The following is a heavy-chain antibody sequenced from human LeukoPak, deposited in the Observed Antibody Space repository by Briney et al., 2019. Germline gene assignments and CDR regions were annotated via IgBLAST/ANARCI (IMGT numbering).Heavy chain of an antibody. J-gene: IGHJ4*02. D-gene: IGHD3-22*01. CDR1: GGSISNSNYY. V-gene: IGHV4-39*02. CDR3: ARDFVYYDSSGYYYPFDY. CDR2: IYYSGSS. Sequence: SETLSLTCTVSGGSISNSNYYWGWIRQPPGKGLEWIGSIYYSGSSYYNPSLKSRVTISVDTSKNQFSLKLSSVTAADTVVYYCARDFVYYDSSGYYYPFDYWGQGTLVTVSS.